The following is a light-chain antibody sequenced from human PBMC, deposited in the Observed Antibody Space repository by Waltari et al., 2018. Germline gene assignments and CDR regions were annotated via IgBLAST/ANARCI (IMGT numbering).Light chain of an antibody. CDR2: VYSDGSQ. CDR1: SGPSSNV. Sequence: QLVLTQSPSASASLGASVKLTCTLSSGPSSNVIAWLQQQPEKGPRYLMKVYSDGSQSKGDEIPDRFSGSSSGAERYLTLSSLQSEDEADYYWQTGGHGTWVFGGGTKLTVL. V-gene: IGLV4-69*01. CDR3: QTGGHGTWV. J-gene: IGLJ3*02.